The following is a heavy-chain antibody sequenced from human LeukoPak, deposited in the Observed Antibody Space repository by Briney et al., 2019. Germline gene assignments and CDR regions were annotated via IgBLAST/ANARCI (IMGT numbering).Heavy chain of an antibody. D-gene: IGHD3-9*01. CDR2: INHSGST. J-gene: IGHJ5*01. V-gene: IGHV4-34*01. CDR3: ARHFGADILTGYYTRGWFDS. Sequence: SETLSLTCALYGGSFSGYYWSWIRQPPGKGLKWIGEINHSGSTNYNPSLKSRVTISVDTSKNQFSLKLSSVTAAGTAVYYCARHFGADILTGYYTRGWFDSWGQGTLVTVCS. CDR1: GGSFSGYY.